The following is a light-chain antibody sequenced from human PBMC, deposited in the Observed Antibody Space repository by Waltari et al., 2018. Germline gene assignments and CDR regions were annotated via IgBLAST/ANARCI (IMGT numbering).Light chain of an antibody. CDR3: QHRSSWPPEVS. Sequence: EIVLTQSPATLSLSPGAGATLSCRASQSLSSSLAWYQQKPGQSPRLLIYDTSNRAPGIPARFSGRGSGTDFTLTISSLEADDFALYYCQHRSSWPPEVSFGQGTRLEIK. CDR2: DTS. V-gene: IGKV3-11*01. J-gene: IGKJ5*01. CDR1: QSLSSS.